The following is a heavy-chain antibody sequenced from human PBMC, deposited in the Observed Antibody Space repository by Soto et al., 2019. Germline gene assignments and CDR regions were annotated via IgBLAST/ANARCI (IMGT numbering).Heavy chain of an antibody. V-gene: IGHV3-23*01. CDR2: ISGSGGST. J-gene: IGHJ6*02. CDR1: GFTFSSYV. D-gene: IGHD3-10*01. CDR3: AKFSGGSGSYYYYYGMDV. Sequence: EVQLLESGGGLVQPGGSLRLSCAASGFTFSSYVMSWVRQAPGKGLEWVSAISGSGGSTYYADSVKGRFTISRDNSKNTLYLQMNSLRAEDTAVYYCAKFSGGSGSYYYYYGMDVWGQGTTVTVSS.